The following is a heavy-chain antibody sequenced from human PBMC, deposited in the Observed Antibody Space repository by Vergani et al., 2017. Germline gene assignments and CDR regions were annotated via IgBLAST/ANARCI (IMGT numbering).Heavy chain of an antibody. CDR3: AREGYCTNGVCFTLFDV. CDR1: GGSFNDYW. CDR2: IRHDGIT. D-gene: IGHD2-8*01. Sequence: QAQLQQLGAGLLKPSETLSLTCAIYGGSFNDYWWTWIRQPPGKGLEWIGEIRHDGITHYSPSLKSRVTISIDTSTHQFSLNLRSVTAADTAVYYCAREGYCTNGVCFTLFDVWGQGALVTVSS. J-gene: IGHJ4*02. V-gene: IGHV4-34*01.